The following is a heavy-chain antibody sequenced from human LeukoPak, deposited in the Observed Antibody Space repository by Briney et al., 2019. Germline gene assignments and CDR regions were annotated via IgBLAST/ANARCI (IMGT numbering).Heavy chain of an antibody. CDR1: GGSFSGYY. CDR2: INHRGST. Sequence: SETLSFTCAVYGGSFSGYYWSGMREPPGKGLEWMGEINHRGSTNYIPSLKRRVTISVDTSKNQFSLKPSSVTATDTAVYYCARGPDILTGSTLSPDYWGQGTLVTVSS. V-gene: IGHV4-34*01. J-gene: IGHJ4*02. D-gene: IGHD3-9*01. CDR3: ARGPDILTGSTLSPDY.